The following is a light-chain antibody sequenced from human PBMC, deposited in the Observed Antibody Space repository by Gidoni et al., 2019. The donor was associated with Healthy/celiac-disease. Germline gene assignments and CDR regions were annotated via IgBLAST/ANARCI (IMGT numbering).Light chain of an antibody. CDR1: NIGSKS. V-gene: IGLV3-21*03. CDR2: DDS. J-gene: IGLJ3*02. CDR3: QVWDSSSDHRNWV. Sequence: SYVLTQPPSASVAPGKTARITCGGNNIGSKSVQWYQQKPGQAHVLVVYDDSDRPSGTPVRFSGSNSGNTATLTISRVEAGDEADYYCQVWDSSSDHRNWVFGGGTKLTVL.